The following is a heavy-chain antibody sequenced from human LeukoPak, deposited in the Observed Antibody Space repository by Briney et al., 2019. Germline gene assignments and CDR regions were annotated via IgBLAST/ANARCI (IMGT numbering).Heavy chain of an antibody. J-gene: IGHJ3*02. V-gene: IGHV4-59*08. Sequence: PSETLSLTCTVSGGSIRSYYWSWIRQPPGKGLEWIGYIYSSGTTYYNPSLKSRVTMSLDTSKTQFSLKLSSVTAADTAIYYCARHVWLGPFDIWGQGTMVTVSS. CDR3: ARHVWLGPFDI. CDR2: IYSSGTT. CDR1: GGSIRSYY. D-gene: IGHD3-16*01.